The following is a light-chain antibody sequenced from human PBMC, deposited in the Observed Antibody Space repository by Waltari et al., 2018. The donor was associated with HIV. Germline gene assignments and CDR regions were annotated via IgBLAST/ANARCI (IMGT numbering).Light chain of an antibody. CDR2: KDS. V-gene: IGLV3-25*03. Sequence: SYELTQPPSVSVSPGQTARIICSGDALPNQYAYWYQQKPGQAPVLVIYKDSERPSGIPERFSGSSSGTTVTLTISGVQAEDEADYYCQSADSSGNYQVFGGGTKLTVL. J-gene: IGLJ3*02. CDR1: ALPNQY. CDR3: QSADSSGNYQV.